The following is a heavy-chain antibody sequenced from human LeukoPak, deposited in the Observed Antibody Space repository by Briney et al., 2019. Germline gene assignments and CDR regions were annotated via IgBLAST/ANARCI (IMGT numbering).Heavy chain of an antibody. CDR1: GFTFSSYA. CDR3: AKGLRFLEWLSNDAFDI. CDR2: ISGSGGST. J-gene: IGHJ3*02. V-gene: IGHV3-23*01. Sequence: GALSLSCAASGFTFSSYAMSWVRQAPGKGLEWVSAISGSGGSTYYADSVKGRFTISRDNSKITLYLQMNSLRAEDTAVYYCAKGLRFLEWLSNDAFDIWGQGTMVTVSS. D-gene: IGHD3-3*01.